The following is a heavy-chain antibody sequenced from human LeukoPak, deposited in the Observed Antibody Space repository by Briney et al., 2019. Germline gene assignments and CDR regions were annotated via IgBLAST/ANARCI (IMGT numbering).Heavy chain of an antibody. CDR1: GGSISSYY. Sequence: PSETLSLTCTVSGGSISSYYWSWIRQPPGKGLEWIGYIYYSGSTNYNPSLKSRVTISVDTSKNQFSLKLSSVTAADTAVYYCARHFRVTMVRGVPNRYFDYWGQGTLVTVSS. V-gene: IGHV4-59*08. J-gene: IGHJ4*02. CDR3: ARHFRVTMVRGVPNRYFDY. D-gene: IGHD3-10*01. CDR2: IYYSGST.